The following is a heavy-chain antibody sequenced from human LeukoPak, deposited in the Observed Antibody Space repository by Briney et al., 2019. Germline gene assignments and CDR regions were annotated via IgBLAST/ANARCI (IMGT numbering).Heavy chain of an antibody. CDR1: GGSISSYY. Sequence: SETLSLTCIVSGGSISSYYWSWIRQPAGKGLEWIGRIYTSGSTNYNPSLKSRVTMSVDTSKNQFSPKLSSVTAADTAVYYCARDEVVDFWRRGSPNYYYYMDVWGKGTTVTVSS. D-gene: IGHD3-3*01. J-gene: IGHJ6*03. CDR2: IYTSGST. V-gene: IGHV4-4*07. CDR3: ARDEVVDFWRRGSPNYYYYMDV.